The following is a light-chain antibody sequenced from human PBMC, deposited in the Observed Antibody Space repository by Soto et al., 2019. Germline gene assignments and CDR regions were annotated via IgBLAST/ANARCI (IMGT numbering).Light chain of an antibody. CDR1: SSDVGGYNY. CDR2: EVT. V-gene: IGLV2-8*01. Sequence: QSALTQPPSASGSPGQSVTISCTGSSSDVGGYNYVSWYQQHPGKAPKLIIYEVTKRPSGVPDRFSGSKSDNTASLTVSGLQAADEADYYGSSYEGSDNFVLFGGGTTLTVL. J-gene: IGLJ2*01. CDR3: SSYEGSDNFVL.